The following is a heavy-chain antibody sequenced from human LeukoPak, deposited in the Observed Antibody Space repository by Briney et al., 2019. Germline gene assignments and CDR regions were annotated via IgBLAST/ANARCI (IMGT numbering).Heavy chain of an antibody. CDR3: SIDGSARASEY. CDR1: GFIDSRLY. J-gene: IGHJ4*02. V-gene: IGHV3-53*05. D-gene: IGHD5-24*01. Sequence: PGRSVRLPRAACGFIDSRLYMPWVRQPSAKGLEGVSVIYGDVSTSLAASVQGRFTISRDNSKNMVYLQLNNLRIEDTAVYYCSIDGSARASEYWGKGTLLSVS. CDR2: IYGDVST.